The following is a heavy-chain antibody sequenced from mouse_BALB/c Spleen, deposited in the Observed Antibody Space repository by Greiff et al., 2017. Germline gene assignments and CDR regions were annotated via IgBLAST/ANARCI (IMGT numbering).Heavy chain of an antibody. CDR1: GFTFSSYA. V-gene: IGHV5-6-5*01. CDR2: ISSGGST. J-gene: IGHJ3*01. Sequence: EVRLVESGGGLVKPGGSLKLSCAASGFTFSSYAMSWVRQPPEKRLEWVASISSGGSTYYPDSVKGRFTITRDNARNILYLQMSSLRSEDTAMYYCAKRGKDLGFAYWGQGTLVTVSA. CDR3: AKRGKDLGFAY.